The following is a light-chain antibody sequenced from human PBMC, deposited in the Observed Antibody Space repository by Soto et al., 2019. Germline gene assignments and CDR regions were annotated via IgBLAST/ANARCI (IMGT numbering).Light chain of an antibody. Sequence: LNQPPSPSGTPVQTVTISCSESSSNIGTSSVHWYKHLPGTAPKPLIYSNDQRPSGVPDRFSGSKSGTSASLAISGLQSEDEADYYCAVWDDSLNGHVFGAGTKVTVL. J-gene: IGLJ1*01. V-gene: IGLV1-44*01. CDR1: SSNIGTSS. CDR2: SND. CDR3: AVWDDSLNGHV.